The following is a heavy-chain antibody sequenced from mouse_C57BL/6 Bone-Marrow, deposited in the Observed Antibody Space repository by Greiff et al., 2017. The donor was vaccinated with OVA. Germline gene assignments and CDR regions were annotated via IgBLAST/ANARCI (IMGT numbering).Heavy chain of an antibody. V-gene: IGHV1-9*01. J-gene: IGHJ2*01. D-gene: IGHD4-1*01. CDR1: GYTFTGYW. CDR3: ARLTGPWGNYFDY. Sequence: QVQLKESGAELMKPGASVKLSCKATGYTFTGYWIEWVKQGPGHGLEWIGEIFPGSGSTNYNEKFKGKATFTADTSSNTAYMQLNILTTEDSAIYYCARLTGPWGNYFDYWGKGTTLTVSS. CDR2: IFPGSGST.